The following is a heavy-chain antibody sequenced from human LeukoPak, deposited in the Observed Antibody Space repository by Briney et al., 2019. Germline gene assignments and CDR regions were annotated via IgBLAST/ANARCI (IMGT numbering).Heavy chain of an antibody. CDR3: ARGPVTTSGY. D-gene: IGHD4-17*01. Sequence: GGSLRLSCAASGFTFSSYSMNWVRQAPGKGLEWVSSISSSSSYIYYADSVKGRFTISRDNSKNTLYLQMNSLRAEDTAVYYCARGPVTTSGYWGQGTLVTVSS. J-gene: IGHJ4*02. V-gene: IGHV3-21*04. CDR2: ISSSSSYI. CDR1: GFTFSSYS.